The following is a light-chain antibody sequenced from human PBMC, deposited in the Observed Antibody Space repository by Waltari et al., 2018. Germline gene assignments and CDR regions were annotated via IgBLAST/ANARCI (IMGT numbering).Light chain of an antibody. V-gene: IGLV4-69*01. CDR3: QTGGHGTWV. J-gene: IGLJ3*02. CDR1: TWHRRHV. CDR2: VNSDGSH. Sequence: LVLTQSPPAFAFLRASVTLTCTLSTWHRRHVIAWPQQQPGKGPRYLTKVNSDGSHRKGDDIPDRFSASNSGTEYYLTISSLQSEDEADYYCQTGGHGTWVFGGGTKLTVL.